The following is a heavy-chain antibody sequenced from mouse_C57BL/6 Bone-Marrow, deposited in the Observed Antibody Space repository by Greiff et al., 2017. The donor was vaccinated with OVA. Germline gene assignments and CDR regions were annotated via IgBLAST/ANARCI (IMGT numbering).Heavy chain of an antibody. J-gene: IGHJ2*01. CDR2: IRSKSNNYAT. Sequence: EVNLVESGGGLVQPKGSLKLSCAASGFSFNTYAMNWVRQAPGKGLEWVARIRSKSNNYATYYADSVKDRFTISRDDSESMLYLQMNNLKTEDTAMYYCVRQGTLYYFDYWGQGTTLTVSS. V-gene: IGHV10-1*01. CDR3: VRQGTLYYFDY. CDR1: GFSFNTYA.